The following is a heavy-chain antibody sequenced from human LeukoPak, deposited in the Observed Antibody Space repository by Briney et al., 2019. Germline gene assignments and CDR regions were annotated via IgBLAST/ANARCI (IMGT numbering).Heavy chain of an antibody. Sequence: PGGSLRLSCAASGFTFSNFPMTWVRQAPGKGLDWVSVISGSGRSTYYADSLKGRFIISRDNSKNTLYLQMNSLGVEDTAMYYCGREGGASCTATSCPIFNWGQGTLVTVSP. CDR2: ISGSGRST. V-gene: IGHV3-23*01. CDR1: GFTFSNFP. D-gene: IGHD2-8*02. CDR3: GREGGASCTATSCPIFN. J-gene: IGHJ4*02.